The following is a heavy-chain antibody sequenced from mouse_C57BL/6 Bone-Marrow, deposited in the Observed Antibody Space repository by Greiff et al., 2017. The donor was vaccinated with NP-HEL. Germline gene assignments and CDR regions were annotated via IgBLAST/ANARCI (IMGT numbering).Heavy chain of an antibody. D-gene: IGHD2-5*01. CDR3: TRAHSNHVGAMDY. J-gene: IGHJ4*01. V-gene: IGHV5-9-1*02. Sequence: EVQRVESGEGLVKPGGSLKLSCAASGFTFSSYAMSWVRQTPEKRLEWVAYISSGGDYIYYADTVKGRFTISRDNARNTLYLQMSSLKSEDTAMYYCTRAHSNHVGAMDYWGQGTSVTVSS. CDR2: ISSGGDYI. CDR1: GFTFSSYA.